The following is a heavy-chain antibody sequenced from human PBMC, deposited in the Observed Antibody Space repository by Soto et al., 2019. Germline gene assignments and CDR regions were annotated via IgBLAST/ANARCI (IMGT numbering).Heavy chain of an antibody. Sequence: SVKVSCKASGGTFSSYAISWVRQAPGQGLEWMGGIIPIFGTANYAQKFQGRVTITADESTSTAYMELSSLRSEDTAVYYCAVGAVQRDYYGMDVWGQGTTVTVSS. CDR1: GGTFSSYA. J-gene: IGHJ6*02. D-gene: IGHD1-1*01. V-gene: IGHV1-69*13. CDR2: IIPIFGTA. CDR3: AVGAVQRDYYGMDV.